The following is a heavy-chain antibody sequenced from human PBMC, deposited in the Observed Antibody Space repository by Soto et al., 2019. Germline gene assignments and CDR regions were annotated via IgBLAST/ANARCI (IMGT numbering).Heavy chain of an antibody. V-gene: IGHV4-59*08. J-gene: IGHJ6*03. CDR3: ARRSDDFWSGYYYYYMDV. CDR1: GGSISSYY. Sequence: SETLSLTCTVSGGSISSYYWSWIRQPPEKGLEWIGYIYYSGSTNYNPSLKSRVTISVDTSKNQFSLKLSSVTAADTAVYYCARRSDDFWSGYYYYYMDVWGKGTTVTVSS. CDR2: IYYSGST. D-gene: IGHD3-3*01.